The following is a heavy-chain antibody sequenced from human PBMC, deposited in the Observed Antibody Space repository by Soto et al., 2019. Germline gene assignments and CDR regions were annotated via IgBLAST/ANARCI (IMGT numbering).Heavy chain of an antibody. CDR1: GFTFSNYA. CDR3: AKDRYGGVQTSTSYDY. D-gene: IGHD5-18*01. J-gene: IGHJ4*02. Sequence: EVQLLESGGGLVQPGGSLRLSCAASGFTFSNYAMSWVRQAPGKGLEWVSFISGGGTATYYADSVQGRFTISRDNSKDTLYLQMNRLRAEDTAVYHCAKDRYGGVQTSTSYDYWGQGTLATVSS. V-gene: IGHV3-23*01. CDR2: ISGGGTAT.